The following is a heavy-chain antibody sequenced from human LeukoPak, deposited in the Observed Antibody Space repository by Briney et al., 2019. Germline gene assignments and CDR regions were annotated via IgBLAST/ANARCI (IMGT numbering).Heavy chain of an antibody. CDR1: GFTFISYE. Sequence: PGGSLRLSCAASGFTFISYEMNWVRQAPGRGLEWVSSISGSGRGGITSYADSVKGRFTISRDNSKNTLYLEMNSLRAEDTAIYYCAKFKNDFWTGYPNSAFDIWGEGTVVTVSS. CDR3: AKFKNDFWTGYPNSAFDI. CDR2: ISGSGRGGIT. V-gene: IGHV3-23*01. J-gene: IGHJ3*02. D-gene: IGHD3/OR15-3a*01.